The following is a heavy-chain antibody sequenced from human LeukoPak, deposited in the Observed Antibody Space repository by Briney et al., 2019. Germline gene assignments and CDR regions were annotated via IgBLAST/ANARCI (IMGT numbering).Heavy chain of an antibody. V-gene: IGHV1-2*02. CDR3: ARGPPLYYDSSGYYST. CDR1: GYTFTGYY. D-gene: IGHD3-22*01. Sequence: ASVKVSCKASGYTFTGYYMHWVRQAPGQGLEWMGWINPNSGGTNYAQKFQGRVTMTRDTSISTAYMELSRLRSDDTAVYYCARGPPLYYDSSGYYSTWGQGTLVTVSS. J-gene: IGHJ4*02. CDR2: INPNSGGT.